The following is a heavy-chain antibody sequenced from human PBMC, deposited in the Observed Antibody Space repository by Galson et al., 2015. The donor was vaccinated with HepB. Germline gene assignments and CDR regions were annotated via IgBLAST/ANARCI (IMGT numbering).Heavy chain of an antibody. CDR2: ISYHGSDK. CDR3: ARVPSGGQTMDY. Sequence: SLRLSCAASGFTFSTYAMHWVRQAPGKGLEWVAAISYHGSDKFYADSVKGRFTISRDNARNSLYLQMNSLRAEDTALYYCARVPSGGQTMDYWGQGTLVTVSS. J-gene: IGHJ4*02. V-gene: IGHV3-30-3*01. D-gene: IGHD4-23*01. CDR1: GFTFSTYA.